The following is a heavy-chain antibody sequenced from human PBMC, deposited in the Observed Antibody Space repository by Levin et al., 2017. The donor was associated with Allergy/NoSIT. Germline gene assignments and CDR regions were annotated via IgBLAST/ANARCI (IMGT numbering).Heavy chain of an antibody. Sequence: GGSLRLSCAASGFTFSSYGMHWVRQAPGKGLEWVAVISYDGSNKYYADSVKGRFTISRDNSKNTLYLQMNSLRAEDTAVYYCAKAPSIAARRSLGHYGMDVWGQGTTVTVSS. J-gene: IGHJ6*02. CDR1: GFTFSSYG. V-gene: IGHV3-30*18. CDR3: AKAPSIAARRSLGHYGMDV. D-gene: IGHD6-6*01. CDR2: ISYDGSNK.